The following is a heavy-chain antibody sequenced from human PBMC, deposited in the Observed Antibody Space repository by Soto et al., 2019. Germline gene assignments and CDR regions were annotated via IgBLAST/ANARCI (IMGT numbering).Heavy chain of an antibody. CDR2: IYPSDSDT. CDR1: GYSFTSYW. CDR3: ASQTGTTAQWYGMXV. D-gene: IGHD1-7*01. V-gene: IGHV5-51*01. Sequence: GESLKISCKGSGYSFTSYWIGWVRQMPGKGLEWMGIIYPSDSDTRYSPSFQGQVTISADKSISTAYLQWSSLKASDTAMYYCASQTGTTAQWYGMXVWGQGTTVTVSS. J-gene: IGHJ6*02.